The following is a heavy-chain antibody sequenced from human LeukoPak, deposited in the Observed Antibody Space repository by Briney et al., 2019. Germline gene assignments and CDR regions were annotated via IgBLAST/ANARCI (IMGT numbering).Heavy chain of an antibody. CDR3: AKVRDIYCSGGTCFYFDY. CDR1: GFTFSSYW. J-gene: IGHJ4*02. Sequence: PGGSLRLSCAASGFTFSSYWMNWVRQAPGKGLEWVSAISGSGGTTYYADSVKGRFTISRDNSKNTLYLQLNSLRAEDTAVYYCAKVRDIYCSGGTCFYFDYWGQGTLVTVSS. D-gene: IGHD2-15*01. CDR2: ISGSGGTT. V-gene: IGHV3-23*01.